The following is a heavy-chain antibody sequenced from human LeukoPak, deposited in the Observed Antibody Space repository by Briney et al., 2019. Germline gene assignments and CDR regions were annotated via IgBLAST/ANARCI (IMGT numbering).Heavy chain of an antibody. J-gene: IGHJ4*02. Sequence: ASVKVSCKASGYTFTDYAVHWVRQAPGQRLEWMGWVNIGNGDTTYSQKFQGRVTVSRDTSASTAYMELSSLRSEDTAVYYCARVEYCSSTSCHPFDYWGQGALVTVSS. D-gene: IGHD2-2*01. V-gene: IGHV1-3*04. CDR2: VNIGNGDT. CDR1: GYTFTDYA. CDR3: ARVEYCSSTSCHPFDY.